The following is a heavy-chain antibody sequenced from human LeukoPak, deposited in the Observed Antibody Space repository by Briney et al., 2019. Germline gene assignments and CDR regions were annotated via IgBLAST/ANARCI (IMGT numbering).Heavy chain of an antibody. CDR2: ISYDGSNK. J-gene: IGHJ4*02. D-gene: IGHD5-18*01. V-gene: IGHV3-30-3*01. CDR3: ARWDSDTAMVTVDY. Sequence: PGGSLRLSCAASGFTFSSYAMHWVRQDPGKGLEWVAVISYDGSNKYYADSVKGRFTISRDNSKNTLYLQMNSLRAEDTAVYYCARWDSDTAMVTVDYWGQGTLVTVSS. CDR1: GFTFSSYA.